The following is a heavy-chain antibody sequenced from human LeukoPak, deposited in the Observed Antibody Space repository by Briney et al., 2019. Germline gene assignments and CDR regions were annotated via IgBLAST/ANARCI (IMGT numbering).Heavy chain of an antibody. D-gene: IGHD3-16*01. CDR3: ARESGSYAWRSWFDP. V-gene: IGHV1-18*01. Sequence: RGASVKVSCKASGYTFNTYAITWVRQAPGQGLEWMGWISGYNGKTKYAQKLQDRVTMTTDTSTTTAYMELRSLTSDDTAVYYCARESGSYAWRSWFDPWGQGTLVTVSS. CDR2: ISGYNGKT. CDR1: GYTFNTYA. J-gene: IGHJ5*02.